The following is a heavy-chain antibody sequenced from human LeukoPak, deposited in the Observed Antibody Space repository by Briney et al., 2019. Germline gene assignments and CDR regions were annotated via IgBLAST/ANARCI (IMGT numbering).Heavy chain of an antibody. J-gene: IGHJ4*02. Sequence: SETLSLTCTVSGGSISGYYWSWIRQPPGKGLEWIGYIYYSGSTNYNPSLKSRVTISVDTSKNQFSLKLSSVTAADTAVYYCAGAAAGNSFDYWGQGTLVTVSS. D-gene: IGHD6-13*01. CDR2: IYYSGST. V-gene: IGHV4-59*01. CDR3: AGAAAGNSFDY. CDR1: GGSISGYY.